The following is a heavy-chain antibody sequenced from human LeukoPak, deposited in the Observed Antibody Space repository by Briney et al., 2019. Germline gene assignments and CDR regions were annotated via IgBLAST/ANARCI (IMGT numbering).Heavy chain of an antibody. CDR2: IGGSGSDT. Sequence: GGSLRLSCAASGFSFDNYAMSWVRQTPGKGLEWVSAIGGSGSDTSYTDSVKGRFTISRDNSKSTLYLQMNSLRAEDTAVYHCAKTLRDLEWLTGELDVWGQGTAVTVSS. D-gene: IGHD3-3*01. J-gene: IGHJ6*02. CDR3: AKTLRDLEWLTGELDV. V-gene: IGHV3-23*01. CDR1: GFSFDNYA.